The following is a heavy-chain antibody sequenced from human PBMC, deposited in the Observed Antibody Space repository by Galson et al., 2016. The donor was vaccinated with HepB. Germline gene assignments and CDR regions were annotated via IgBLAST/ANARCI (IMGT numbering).Heavy chain of an antibody. CDR1: GYNFTNHY. V-gene: IGHV1-46*01. CDR2: IKPTGGSI. Sequence: SVKVSCKASGYNFTNHYMHWVRQAPGQGLEWMGIIKPTGGSISYAQKFQGRVTMTSDMSTTTVYMEVSSLRSEDTGIYYCARDTPYGMDVWGQGTTVTVSS. CDR3: ARDTPYGMDV. J-gene: IGHJ6*02.